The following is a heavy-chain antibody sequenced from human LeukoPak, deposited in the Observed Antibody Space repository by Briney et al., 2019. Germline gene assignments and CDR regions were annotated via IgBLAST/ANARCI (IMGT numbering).Heavy chain of an antibody. V-gene: IGHV3-30*04. CDR2: ISYDGSNK. Sequence: GSLRLSCAASGFTFSSYAMHWVRQAPGKGLEWVAVISYDGSNKYYADSVKGRFTISRDNSKNTLYLQMNSLRAEDTAVYYCARVGAGITIFGVAPSGYDYWGQGTLVTVPS. J-gene: IGHJ4*02. CDR3: ARVGAGITIFGVAPSGYDY. CDR1: GFTFSSYA. D-gene: IGHD3-3*01.